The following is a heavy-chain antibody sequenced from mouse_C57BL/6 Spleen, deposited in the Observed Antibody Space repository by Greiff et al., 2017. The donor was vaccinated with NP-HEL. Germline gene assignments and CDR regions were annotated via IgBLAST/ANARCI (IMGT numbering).Heavy chain of an antibody. CDR1: GFSLTSYG. V-gene: IGHV2-2*01. J-gene: IGHJ3*01. CDR2: IWSGGST. CDR3: ARVGNYGSSSWFAY. Sequence: VKLMESGPGLVQPSQSLSITCTVSGFSLTSYGVHWVRQSPGKGLEWLGVIWSGGSTDYNAAFISRLSISKDNSKSQVFFKMNSLQADDTAIYYCARVGNYGSSSWFAYWGQGTLVTVFA. D-gene: IGHD1-1*01.